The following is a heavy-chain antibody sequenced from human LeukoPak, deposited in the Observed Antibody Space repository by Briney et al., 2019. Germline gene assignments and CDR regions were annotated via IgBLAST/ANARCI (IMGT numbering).Heavy chain of an antibody. Sequence: SETLSLTCTVSGGSISSYYWSWIRQPPGKGLEWIGYIYYSGSTNYNPSLKSRVTISVDTSKNQFSLKLSSVTAADTAVYYCARRVAAAGYYFDYWGQGTLVTVSS. D-gene: IGHD6-13*01. CDR3: ARRVAAAGYYFDY. CDR1: GGSISSYY. CDR2: IYYSGST. V-gene: IGHV4-59*08. J-gene: IGHJ4*02.